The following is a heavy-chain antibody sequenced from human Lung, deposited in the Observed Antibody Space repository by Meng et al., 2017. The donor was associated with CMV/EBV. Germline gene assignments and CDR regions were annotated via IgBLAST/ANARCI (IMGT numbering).Heavy chain of an antibody. CDR3: ARGKQDAWELLAY. CDR1: GVSISSNIR. Sequence: QGQLPGCGPGLVNPSGTLSLTGGVSGVSISSNIRWTWVRQPPGKGLEWIGDIDDSGSTNYNPSLNSRISISLDKSKNRFSLKVNSVTAADTAVYYCARGKQDAWELLAYWGQGALVTVSS. CDR2: IDDSGST. J-gene: IGHJ4*02. V-gene: IGHV4-4*02. D-gene: IGHD1-26*01.